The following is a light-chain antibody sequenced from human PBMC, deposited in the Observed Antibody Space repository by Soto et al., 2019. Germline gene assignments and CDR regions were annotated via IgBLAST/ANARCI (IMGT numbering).Light chain of an antibody. CDR1: SSNIGSST. J-gene: IGLJ2*01. Sequence: ALTEPPSASGTPGQRVTISCSGSSSNIGSSTVSWYHQLPGSAPKLLIYGDHQRPSGIPDRFSGSKSGTSASLAISGLQSDDEADYYCAAWDDSLNAVLFGGGTKVTVL. V-gene: IGLV1-44*01. CDR3: AAWDDSLNAVL. CDR2: GDH.